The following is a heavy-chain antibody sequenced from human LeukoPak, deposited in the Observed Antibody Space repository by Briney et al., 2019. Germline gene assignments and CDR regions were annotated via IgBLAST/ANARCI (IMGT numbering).Heavy chain of an antibody. D-gene: IGHD3-22*01. Sequence: LTGGSLRLSCAASGFTFSTYAMSWVRQAPGTGLEWVSAISGSGDNTYYADSVKGRFTISRDNSKNTLYLQMNSLRAEDTAVYYCAKATAYYDSSGYYSLGYFQHWGQGTLVTVSS. CDR3: AKATAYYDSSGYYSLGYFQH. J-gene: IGHJ1*01. V-gene: IGHV3-23*01. CDR2: ISGSGDNT. CDR1: GFTFSTYA.